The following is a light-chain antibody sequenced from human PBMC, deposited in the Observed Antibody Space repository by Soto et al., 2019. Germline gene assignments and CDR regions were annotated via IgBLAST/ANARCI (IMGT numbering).Light chain of an antibody. CDR3: QKYKSVRT. CDR2: AAS. V-gene: IGKV1-27*01. Sequence: DIQMTQSPSSLSASVGDRVTITCRASQGISNYLAWYQQKPGKVPKLLIYAASTLQSGVPSRFSDTGSGTEFTMTSSRLQPEAVETYYSQKYKSVRTFGGGTKVEMK. CDR1: QGISNY. J-gene: IGKJ4*01.